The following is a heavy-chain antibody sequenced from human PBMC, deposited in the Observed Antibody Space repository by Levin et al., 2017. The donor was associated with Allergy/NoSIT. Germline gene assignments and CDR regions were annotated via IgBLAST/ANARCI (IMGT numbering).Heavy chain of an antibody. CDR1: GYTFRVYG. V-gene: IGHV1-18*01. CDR3: SRDLGTGWYDNAFEI. Sequence: ASVKVSCKASGYTFRVYGIIWVRQAPGEGLEWLGWISPNNGHTKVSHKVQGRVTMTTDASTTTAYLDLRSLTSDDPAVYYCSRDLGTGWYDNAFEIWGQGTLVSVSS. CDR2: ISPNNGHT. J-gene: IGHJ3*02. D-gene: IGHD6-19*01.